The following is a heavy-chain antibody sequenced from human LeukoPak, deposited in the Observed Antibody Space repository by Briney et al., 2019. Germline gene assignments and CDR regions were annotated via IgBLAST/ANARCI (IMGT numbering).Heavy chain of an antibody. V-gene: IGHV4-38-2*02. CDR2: IYYSGST. Sequence: SETLSLTCTVSGYSIGSGYYWGWIRQPPGQGLEWIGSIYYSGSTYYNPSLKSRVTISVDTSKNQFSLKLSSVTAADTAVYYCARIDNGDFHFDYWGQGTLVTVSS. J-gene: IGHJ4*02. D-gene: IGHD4-17*01. CDR1: GYSIGSGYY. CDR3: ARIDNGDFHFDY.